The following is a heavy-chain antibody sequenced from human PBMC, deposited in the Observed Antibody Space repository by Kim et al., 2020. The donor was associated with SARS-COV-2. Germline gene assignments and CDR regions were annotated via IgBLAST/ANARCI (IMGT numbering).Heavy chain of an antibody. CDR3: ARESSGYPDF. J-gene: IGHJ4*02. Sequence: GGSLRLSCVSSGFIFSSYGFHWVRQAPGKGLEWVANIWYDGSRKYYADSVDGRFTVFRDYSNNTLYLQMNSLRAEDTALYYCARESSGYPDFWGQGTLVTVSS. CDR2: IWYDGSRK. D-gene: IGHD3-22*01. V-gene: IGHV3-33*01. CDR1: GFIFSSYG.